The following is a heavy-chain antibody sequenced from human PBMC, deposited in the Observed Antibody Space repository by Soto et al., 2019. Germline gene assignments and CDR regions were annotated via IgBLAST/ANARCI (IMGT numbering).Heavy chain of an antibody. Sequence: QVQLVQSGAEVKKPGASVKLSCRTSGYTFTHYYIHWVGQAPGQGLEWLGIINPASGSTNYAQEFQGRVTLTMDTSTTTVYMELSGLRAEDTAIFYCARDLAAGDHWGQGTLVTVSS. CDR3: ARDLAAGDH. CDR2: INPASGST. V-gene: IGHV1-46*01. J-gene: IGHJ4*02. D-gene: IGHD6-13*01. CDR1: GYTFTHYY.